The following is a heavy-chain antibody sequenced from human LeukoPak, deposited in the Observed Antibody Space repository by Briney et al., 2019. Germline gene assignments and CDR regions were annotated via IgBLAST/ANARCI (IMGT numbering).Heavy chain of an antibody. CDR2: ISWNSGSI. CDR3: AKDIPIAAAGLGYYGMDV. Sequence: PGGSLRLSCAASGFTFDDYAMHWVRHAPGKGLEWVSGISWNSGSIGYADSVKGRFTISRDNAKNSLYLQMNSLRAEDTALYYCAKDIPIAAAGLGYYGMDVWGQGTTVTVSS. CDR1: GFTFDDYA. D-gene: IGHD6-13*01. V-gene: IGHV3-9*01. J-gene: IGHJ6*02.